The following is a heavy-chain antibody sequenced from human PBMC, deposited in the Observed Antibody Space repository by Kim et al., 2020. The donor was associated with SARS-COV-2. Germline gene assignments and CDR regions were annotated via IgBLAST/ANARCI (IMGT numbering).Heavy chain of an antibody. CDR3: AKDVGSGVGAIDY. D-gene: IGHD1-26*01. CDR1: GFNFRDHA. J-gene: IGHJ4*02. CDR2: ISRDGGNV. V-gene: IGHV3-9*01. Sequence: GGSLRLSCRTSGFNFRDHAMHWVRQGPETGLEWVSGISRDGGNVEYADFVKGRFTISRDNSKNSLYLQMNSLRPEDTALYYCAKDVGSGVGAIDYWGQG.